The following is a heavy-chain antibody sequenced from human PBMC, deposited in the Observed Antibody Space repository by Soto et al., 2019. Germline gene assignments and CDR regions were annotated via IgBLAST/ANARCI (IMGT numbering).Heavy chain of an antibody. J-gene: IGHJ6*03. CDR3: ARESTRKTIIAAAGRNYYYYYMDV. D-gene: IGHD6-13*01. CDR1: GYTFTSYG. V-gene: IGHV1-18*01. Sequence: QVQLVQSGAEVKKPGASVKVSCKASGYTFTSYGISRVRQAPGQGLEWMGWISAYNGNTNYAQKLQGRVTMTTDTSTSTAYMELRSLRSDDTAVYYCARESTRKTIIAAAGRNYYYYYMDVWGKGTTVTVSS. CDR2: ISAYNGNT.